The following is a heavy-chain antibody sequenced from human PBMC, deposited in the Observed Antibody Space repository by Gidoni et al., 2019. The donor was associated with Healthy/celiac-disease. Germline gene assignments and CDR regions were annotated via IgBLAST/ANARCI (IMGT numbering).Heavy chain of an antibody. D-gene: IGHD4-17*01. CDR3: AHLYGGGDYGPDAFDI. CDR2: IYWDDDK. V-gene: IGHV2-5*02. J-gene: IGHJ3*02. CDR1: GFSLSTSGVG. Sequence: QITLKESGPTLVKPTQTLTLTCTFSGFSLSTSGVGVGWIRQPPGKALEWLALIYWDDDKRYSPSLKSRLTITKDTSKNQVVLTMTNMDPVDTATYYCAHLYGGGDYGPDAFDIWGQGTMVTVSS.